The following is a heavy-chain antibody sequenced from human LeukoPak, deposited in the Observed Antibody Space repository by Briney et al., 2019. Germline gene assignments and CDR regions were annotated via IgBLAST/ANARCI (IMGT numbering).Heavy chain of an antibody. J-gene: IGHJ3*02. V-gene: IGHV3-20*04. Sequence: PGGSLILSCTASGFTSGFTFDDYGMTWVRQAPGKGLEWVSSINWNGGSTGYADSVKGRFTISRDNAKNSLFLQMNSLRAEDTALYYCARDRGPYDGSGYYPYDAFDIWGQGTMVTVSS. CDR1: GFTFDDYG. CDR2: INWNGGST. D-gene: IGHD3-22*01. CDR3: ARDRGPYDGSGYYPYDAFDI.